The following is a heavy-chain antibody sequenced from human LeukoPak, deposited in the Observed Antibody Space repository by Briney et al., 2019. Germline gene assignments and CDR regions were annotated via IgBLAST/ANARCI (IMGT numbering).Heavy chain of an antibody. CDR1: GYSFTSYW. CDR3: ARRDGYCSSTSCYADYYYGMDV. V-gene: IGHV5-51*01. D-gene: IGHD2-2*01. CDR2: IYPGDSDT. J-gene: IGHJ6*02. Sequence: GESLKISCHGSGYSFTSYWIGWVRQKPGKGLEWMGIIYPGDSDTTYSPSFQGQVTISADKSISTAYLQRSSLKASDTAMYYCARRDGYCSSTSCYADYYYGMDVWGQGTTVTVSS.